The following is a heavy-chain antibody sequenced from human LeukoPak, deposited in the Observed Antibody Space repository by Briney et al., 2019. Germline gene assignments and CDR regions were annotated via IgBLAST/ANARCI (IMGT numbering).Heavy chain of an antibody. Sequence: SQTLSLTCTVSGGSISSGGYYWSWIRQPAGKGLEWIGRIYTSGSTNYNPSLKSRVTISVDTSKNQFSLKLSSATAADTAVYYCARSDYGMDVWGQGTTVTVSS. J-gene: IGHJ6*02. V-gene: IGHV4-61*02. CDR2: IYTSGST. CDR1: GGSISSGGYY. CDR3: ARSDYGMDV.